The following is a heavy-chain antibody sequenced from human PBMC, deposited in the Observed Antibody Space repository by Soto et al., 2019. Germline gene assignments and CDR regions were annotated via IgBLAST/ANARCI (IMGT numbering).Heavy chain of an antibody. CDR2: ISYDGSNK. J-gene: IGHJ6*02. CDR1: GFTFSSYA. V-gene: IGHV3-30-3*01. D-gene: IGHD6-13*01. CDR3: ARDQSWLKKQQLVRVPSNYYYYGMDV. Sequence: PGGSLRLSCAASGFTFSSYAMHWVRQAPGKGLEWVAVISYDGSNKYYADSVKGRFTISRDNSKNTLYLQMNSLRAEDTAVYYCARDQSWLKKQQLVRVPSNYYYYGMDVWGQGTTVTVSS.